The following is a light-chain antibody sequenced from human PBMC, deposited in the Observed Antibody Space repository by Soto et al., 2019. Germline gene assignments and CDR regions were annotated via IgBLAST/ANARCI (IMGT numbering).Light chain of an antibody. CDR3: QQYNSYPWT. Sequence: DIQMTQSPSTLSASVGARVTITCRASQSISSWLAWYQQKPGKAPKVLIYKASSLESGVPSRFSGSGSGTEFTLTISSLQPDEFATYDCQQYNSYPWTFGQGTEVEIK. J-gene: IGKJ1*01. CDR1: QSISSW. CDR2: KAS. V-gene: IGKV1-5*03.